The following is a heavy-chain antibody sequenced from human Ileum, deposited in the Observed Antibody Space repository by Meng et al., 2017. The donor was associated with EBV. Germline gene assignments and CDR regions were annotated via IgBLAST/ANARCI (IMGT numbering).Heavy chain of an antibody. D-gene: IGHD4-17*01. CDR3: ASGRDYAWHS. V-gene: IGHV4-4*02. CDR1: GDSISSNNW. Sequence: QVQLQESGPGLVKPSGTLSLTCAVSGDSISSNNWWSWVRQPPGKGLEWIGEIYHSGRTNYNPSFKSRVTMSVDKSKNQISLNLSSVTAADTAVYYCASGRDYAWHSWGRGTLVTVSS. J-gene: IGHJ4*02. CDR2: IYHSGRT.